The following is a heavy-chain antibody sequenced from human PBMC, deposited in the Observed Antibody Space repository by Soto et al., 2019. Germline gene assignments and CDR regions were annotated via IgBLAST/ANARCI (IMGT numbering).Heavy chain of an antibody. V-gene: IGHV4-30-2*01. D-gene: IGHD6-6*01. J-gene: IGHJ4*02. CDR3: AGGIAARPLGY. Sequence: QLQLQESGSGLVKPSQTLSLTCAVSGGSISSGGSFWSWIRQPPGKGLEWIGYIYHSGSTYYNPSLKSRVTISVDRSKNQFSLKLSSMTAADTAVYYCAGGIAARPLGYWGQGTLVTVSS. CDR2: IYHSGST. CDR1: GGSISSGGSF.